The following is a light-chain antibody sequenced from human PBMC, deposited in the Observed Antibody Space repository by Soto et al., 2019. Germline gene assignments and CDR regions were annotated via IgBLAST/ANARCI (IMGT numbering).Light chain of an antibody. CDR1: QSVSSN. J-gene: IGKJ4*01. Sequence: ENVLPQSPGTLSLSPGERATLSCRASQSVSSNFLAWYQQKPGQAPRLLIYGASARATGIPARISGNGSGTEFSLTISSLQSEDFAVYYCQQYNNWPLTFGGGTKVDIK. V-gene: IGKV3-15*01. CDR3: QQYNNWPLT. CDR2: GAS.